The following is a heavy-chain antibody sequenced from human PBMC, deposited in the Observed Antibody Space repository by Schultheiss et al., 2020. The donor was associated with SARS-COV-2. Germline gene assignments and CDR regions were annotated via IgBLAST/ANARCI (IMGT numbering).Heavy chain of an antibody. CDR2: ISSSSSYI. J-gene: IGHJ6*03. D-gene: IGHD5-12*01. Sequence: GGSLRLSCAASGFTFSSYAMSWVRQAPGKGLEWVSSISSSSSYIYYADSVKGRFTISRDNAKNSLYLQMNSLRAEDTAVYYCARAMRIVATMGYYYYYYMDVWGKGTTVTVSS. CDR1: GFTFSSYA. CDR3: ARAMRIVATMGYYYYYYMDV. V-gene: IGHV3-21*01.